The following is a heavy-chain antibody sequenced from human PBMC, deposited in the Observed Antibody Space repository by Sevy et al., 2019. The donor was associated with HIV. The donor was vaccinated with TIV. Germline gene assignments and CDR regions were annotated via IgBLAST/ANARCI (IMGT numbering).Heavy chain of an antibody. V-gene: IGHV3-49*03. CDR2: ITRNSYEAYGGTT. CDR1: GFTFDDYA. CDR3: SRGLATADTPEYYFDY. D-gene: IGHD5-12*01. Sequence: GGSLRLSCTTSGFTFDDYAMSWFRQAPGKGLEWVAFITRNSYEAYGGTTVYAASVKGRFIISRDDSKSIAYLQMNSLKTEGTAVYYCSRGLATADTPEYYFDYWGQGTLVTVSS. J-gene: IGHJ4*02.